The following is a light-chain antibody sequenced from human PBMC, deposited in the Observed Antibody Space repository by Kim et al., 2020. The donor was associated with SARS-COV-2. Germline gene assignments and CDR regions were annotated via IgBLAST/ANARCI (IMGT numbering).Light chain of an antibody. J-gene: IGKJ1*01. CDR1: QSVSSK. CDR3: HHYYNWPRT. V-gene: IGKV3-15*01. Sequence: SGAPGERATLSCRASQSVSSKLAWYQQKPGQGPRLLIYNASTRATGIPAGFSGSGSGTEFTLTISRLQSEDFAVYYCHHYYNWPRTFGQGTKLEI. CDR2: NAS.